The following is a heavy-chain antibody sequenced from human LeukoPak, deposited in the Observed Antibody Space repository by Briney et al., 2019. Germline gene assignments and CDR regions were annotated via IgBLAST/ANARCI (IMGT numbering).Heavy chain of an antibody. CDR2: ISYDGSYK. Sequence: GGSLRLSCAASRFTCSSYAMHWVRQAPGKGLEWVAIISYDGSYKYYADSVKGRFAISRDNSKNTLYLQMNSLRPEDTAVYFCARDWNAGGYYFDYWGQGTLVTVSS. CDR3: ARDWNAGGYYFDY. V-gene: IGHV3-30*09. CDR1: RFTCSSYA. J-gene: IGHJ4*02. D-gene: IGHD3-16*01.